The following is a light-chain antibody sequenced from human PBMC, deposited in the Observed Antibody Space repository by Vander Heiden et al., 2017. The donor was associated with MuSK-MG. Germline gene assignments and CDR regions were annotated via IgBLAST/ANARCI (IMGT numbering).Light chain of an antibody. CDR1: QGISSY. CDR2: AAS. J-gene: IGKJ4*01. Sequence: IQLTQSPSFLSASVGARVTITCRASQGISSYLAWYQQKPGKAPKLLIYAASTLQSGVPSRFSGSGSGTEFTLTISSLQPEDFATYYCQQLNSYPLTFGGGTKVGIQ. V-gene: IGKV1-9*01. CDR3: QQLNSYPLT.